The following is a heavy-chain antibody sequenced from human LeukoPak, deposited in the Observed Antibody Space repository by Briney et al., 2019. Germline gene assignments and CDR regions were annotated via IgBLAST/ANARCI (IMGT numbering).Heavy chain of an antibody. D-gene: IGHD6-13*01. CDR3: ARQDLGYSSSWYPFD. Sequence: PSETLSLTCTVSGGSTSDYFWSWIRQPPGKGLEWIGYIYYSGSTKYNPSLKSRVTMTLDTSKSHFSLRLNSVTAADTAVYYCARQDLGYSSSWYPFDWGQGTLVTVSS. J-gene: IGHJ4*02. V-gene: IGHV4-59*08. CDR1: GGSTSDYF. CDR2: IYYSGST.